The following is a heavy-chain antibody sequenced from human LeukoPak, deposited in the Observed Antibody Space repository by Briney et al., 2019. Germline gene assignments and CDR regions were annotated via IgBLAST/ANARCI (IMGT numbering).Heavy chain of an antibody. D-gene: IGHD5-12*01. CDR2: ISSSRSYI. Sequence: GGSLRLSCAASGCTFSTYSLNWVRQAPGKGLEWVSFISSSRSYIHYADSVRGRFTVSRAKAKSSLYLQMSSLRAADTAVYNCARESGYDDDYYYYTMDVWGKGTTVTVSS. CDR1: GCTFSTYS. V-gene: IGHV3-21*01. J-gene: IGHJ6*03. CDR3: ARESGYDDDYYYYTMDV.